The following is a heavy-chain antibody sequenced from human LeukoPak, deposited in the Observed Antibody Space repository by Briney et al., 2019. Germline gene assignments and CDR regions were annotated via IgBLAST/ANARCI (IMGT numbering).Heavy chain of an antibody. CDR3: ASHTNDGGNTRWLDP. Sequence: SETLSLTCTVHGGSLSSNYCSWFRQPPAKGLERIGYIYYSGSTNYNPSPKSRVTISVDTSKTQFSLNLRSVTAADTALHYCASHTNDGGNTRWLDPCGQGTLVIVSS. CDR2: IYYSGST. CDR1: GGSLSSNY. D-gene: IGHD4-23*01. J-gene: IGHJ5*02. V-gene: IGHV4-59*08.